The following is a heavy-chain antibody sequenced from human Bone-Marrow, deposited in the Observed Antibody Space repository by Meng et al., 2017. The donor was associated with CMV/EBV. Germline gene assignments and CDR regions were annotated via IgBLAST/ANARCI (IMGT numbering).Heavy chain of an antibody. J-gene: IGHJ5*02. CDR3: ARVGNDFWSGRWFDP. CDR2: INHSGST. D-gene: IGHD3-3*01. Sequence: GSLRLSCAVYGGSFSGYYWSWIRQPPGKGLEWIGEINHSGSTNYNPSLKSRVTISVDTSKNQFSLKLSSVTAADTAVYYCARVGNDFWSGRWFDPWGPGHLVTGSS. V-gene: IGHV4-34*01. CDR1: GGSFSGYY.